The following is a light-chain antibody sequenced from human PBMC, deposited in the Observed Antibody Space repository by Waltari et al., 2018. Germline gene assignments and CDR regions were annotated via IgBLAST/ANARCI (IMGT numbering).Light chain of an antibody. CDR2: RDN. V-gene: IGLV3-1*01. Sequence: SYELTQPPSVSVSPGQTASITCSGEKLGEKYAYWYHQKPGQSPLLVIYRDNMRPSGIPERFSGSNSGNTATLTIRGTQAMDEADYYCQAWDSSTAVFGTGTKVTVL. J-gene: IGLJ1*01. CDR3: QAWDSSTAV. CDR1: KLGEKY.